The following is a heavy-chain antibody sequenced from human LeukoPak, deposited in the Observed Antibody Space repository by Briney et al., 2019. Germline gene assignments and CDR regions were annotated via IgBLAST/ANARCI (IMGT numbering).Heavy chain of an antibody. J-gene: IGHJ4*02. CDR3: ARTSSAVNTKGLDS. CDR1: GFAVSSNY. D-gene: IGHD6-13*01. CDR2: VYSGGST. Sequence: GGSLRLSCAASGFAVSSNYMTWVRQAPGKGLEWVSVVYSGGSTEYADSVQGRFTISRDNSKNTLYLQMNSLRVEDTAVYYCARTSSAVNTKGLDSWGQGTLVTVSS. V-gene: IGHV3-53*01.